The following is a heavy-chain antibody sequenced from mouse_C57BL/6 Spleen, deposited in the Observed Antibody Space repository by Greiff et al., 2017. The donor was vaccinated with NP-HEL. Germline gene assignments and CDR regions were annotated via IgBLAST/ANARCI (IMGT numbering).Heavy chain of an antibody. V-gene: IGHV1-80*01. CDR1: GYAFSSYW. CDR3: ARSPTGTEYYCDY. CDR2: IYPGDGDT. Sequence: VQLQQSGAELVKPGASVKISCKASGYAFSSYWMNWVKQRPGKGLEWIGQIYPGDGDTNYNGKFKGKATLTADKSSSTAYMQLSSLTSEDSAVYFCARSPTGTEYYCDYWGQGTTLTVSS. D-gene: IGHD4-1*02. J-gene: IGHJ2*01.